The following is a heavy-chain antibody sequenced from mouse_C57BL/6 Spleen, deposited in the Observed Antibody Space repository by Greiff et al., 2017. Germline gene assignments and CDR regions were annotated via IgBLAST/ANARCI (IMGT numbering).Heavy chain of an antibody. CDR3: ASGGNFYYAMDY. V-gene: IGHV5-4*01. Sequence: EVQRVESGGGLVKPGGSLKLSCAASGFTFSSYAMSWVRQTPEKRLEWVATISDGGSYTYYPDNVKGRFTISRDNAKNNLYLQMSHLKSEDTAMYYCASGGNFYYAMDYWGQGTSVTVSS. CDR2: ISDGGSYT. CDR1: GFTFSSYA. J-gene: IGHJ4*01. D-gene: IGHD2-1*01.